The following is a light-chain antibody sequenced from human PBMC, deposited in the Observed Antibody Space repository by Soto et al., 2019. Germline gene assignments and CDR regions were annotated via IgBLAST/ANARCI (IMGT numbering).Light chain of an antibody. CDR1: NIGSES. J-gene: IGLJ1*01. CDR2: DDS. V-gene: IGLV3-21*02. Sequence: SYELAQPPSVSVAPGQTARITCGGNNIGSESVHWHQQKPGQAPVLVVYDDSDRPSGIPERFSGSNSGNTATLTISRVEAGDEADYYCQVWDSSSDHYVFGTGTKVTVL. CDR3: QVWDSSSDHYV.